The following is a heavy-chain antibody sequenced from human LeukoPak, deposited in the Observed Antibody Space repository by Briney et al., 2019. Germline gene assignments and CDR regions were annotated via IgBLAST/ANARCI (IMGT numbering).Heavy chain of an antibody. Sequence: ASVKVSCKASGYTFTSYGISWVRQAPGQGLEWMGWISAYNGNTNYAQKLQGRVTMTTDTSTSTAYMELRSLRSDDTAVYYCARDIKRSRARWENLGFDPWGQGTLVTVSS. CDR2: ISAYNGNT. J-gene: IGHJ5*02. D-gene: IGHD1-14*01. CDR1: GYTFTSYG. CDR3: ARDIKRSRARWENLGFDP. V-gene: IGHV1-18*01.